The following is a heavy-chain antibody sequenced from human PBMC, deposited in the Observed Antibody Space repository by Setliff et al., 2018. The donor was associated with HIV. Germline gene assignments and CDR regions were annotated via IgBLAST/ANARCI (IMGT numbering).Heavy chain of an antibody. CDR1: GGSMNDYY. Sequence: SETLSLTCTVSGGSMNDYYWSWVRQPAGKTLEWLGRISSSGISTYNFSLRSRVTMSIDTSNNQFSLTLNSVTAADTAVYCCVRGVVSAVWYFDHWGRGIQVTVSS. J-gene: IGHJ2*01. CDR3: VRGVVSAVWYFDH. CDR2: ISSSGIS. V-gene: IGHV4-4*07.